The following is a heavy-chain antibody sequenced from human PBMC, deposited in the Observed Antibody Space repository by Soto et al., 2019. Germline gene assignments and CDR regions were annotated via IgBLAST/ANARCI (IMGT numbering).Heavy chain of an antibody. CDR2: ISGSGGST. CDR1: GFTFSSYA. V-gene: IGHV3-23*01. J-gene: IGHJ4*02. Sequence: LRLSCAASGFTFSSYAMSWVRQAPGKGLEWVSAISGSGGSTYYADSVKGRFTISRDNSKNSLYLQMNSLRTEDTALYYCAKGHDTAMGLFDYWGQGTLVTVSS. CDR3: AKGHDTAMGLFDY. D-gene: IGHD5-18*01.